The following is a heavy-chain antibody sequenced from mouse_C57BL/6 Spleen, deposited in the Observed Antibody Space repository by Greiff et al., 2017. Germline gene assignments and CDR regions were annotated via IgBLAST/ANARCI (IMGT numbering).Heavy chain of an antibody. CDR2: INPSNGGT. J-gene: IGHJ1*03. D-gene: IGHD1-1*01. V-gene: IGHV1-53*01. Sequence: QVQLQQPGTELVKPGASVKLSCKASGYTFTSYWMHWVKQRPGQGLEWIGNINPSNGGTNYNEKFKSKATLTVDKSSSTAYMQRSSLTSEDSAVYYGAREGFITTVGAHWYFDVWGTGTTVTVAS. CDR3: AREGFITTVGAHWYFDV. CDR1: GYTFTSYW.